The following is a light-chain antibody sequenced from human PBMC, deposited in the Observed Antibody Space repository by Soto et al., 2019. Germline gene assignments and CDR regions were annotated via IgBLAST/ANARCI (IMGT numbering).Light chain of an antibody. CDR3: CSLAGSYTVI. J-gene: IGLJ2*01. V-gene: IGLV2-11*01. CDR1: SSGVGAYNY. Sequence: QSALTQPPSVSGSPRQSVSISCTGTSSGVGAYNYVSWYQQHPGEAPKLMIYDVSRRPSGVPDRFSGSKSGNTASLTISGLQAEDEADYYCCSLAGSYTVIFGGGTKLTVL. CDR2: DVS.